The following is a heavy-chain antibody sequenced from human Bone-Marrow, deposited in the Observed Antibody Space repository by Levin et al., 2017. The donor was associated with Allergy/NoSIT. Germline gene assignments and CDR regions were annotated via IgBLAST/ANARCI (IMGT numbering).Heavy chain of an antibody. CDR2: FNPHNGDT. CDR3: ARETELTGAFDVWGHEGMGWSNHHNGDTHYEKKMQGRVTVTRDTAISTAYMDLSRLKSDDAAVYFCARETKLTDAFDI. J-gene: IGHJ3*02. V-gene: IGHV1-2*02. Sequence: GESLKISCKASGYTFTGYYMHWVRQAPGQGLEWMAWFNPHNGDTHYAQKFQGRVTLTRDTSISTAYMDLSRLKSDDSAVYFCARETELTGAFDVWGHEGMGWSNHHNGDTHYEKKMQGRVTVTRDTAISTAYMDLSRLKSDDAAVYFCARETKLTDAFDIWGQGTMVNVSS. CDR1: GYTFTGYY. D-gene: IGHD1-20*01.